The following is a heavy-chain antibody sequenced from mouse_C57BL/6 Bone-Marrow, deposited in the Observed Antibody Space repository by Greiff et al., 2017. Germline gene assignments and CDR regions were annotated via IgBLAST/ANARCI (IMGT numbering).Heavy chain of an antibody. D-gene: IGHD2-10*01. CDR2: IRSKSNNYAT. V-gene: IGHV10-1*01. Sequence: GGGLVQPKGSLKLSCAASGFSFNTYAMNWVRQAPGKGLEWVARIRSKSNNYATYYADSVKDRFTISRDDSESMLYLQMNNLKTEDTAMYYCVRHPFYGNYLAWFAYWGQGTLVTV. CDR3: VRHPFYGNYLAWFAY. J-gene: IGHJ3*01. CDR1: GFSFNTYA.